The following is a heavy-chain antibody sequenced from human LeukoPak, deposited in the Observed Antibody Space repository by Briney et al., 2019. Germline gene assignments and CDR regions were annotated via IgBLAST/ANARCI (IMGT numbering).Heavy chain of an antibody. V-gene: IGHV1-8*01. CDR2: MNPNSGNK. CDR3: ARAQYYYDSSGYYPEYFDY. D-gene: IGHD3-22*01. CDR1: GYTFTSYD. Sequence: ASVKVSCKASGYTFTSYDINWVRQATGQGLEWMGWMNPNSGNKGYAQKFQGRVTMTRNTSISTAYMELSSLRSEDTAVYYCARAQYYYDSSGYYPEYFDYWGQGTLVTVSS. J-gene: IGHJ4*02.